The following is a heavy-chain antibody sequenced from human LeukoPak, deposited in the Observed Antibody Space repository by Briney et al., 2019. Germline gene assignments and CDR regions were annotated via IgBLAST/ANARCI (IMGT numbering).Heavy chain of an antibody. D-gene: IGHD3-22*01. CDR1: GLTFSSYG. J-gene: IGHJ4*02. CDR2: IWYDGSNK. CDR3: ARGSGYYLVYFDY. Sequence: GRSLRLSCAASGLTFSSYGMHWVRQAPGKGLEWVAVIWYDGSNKYYADSVKGRFTISRDNSKNTLYLQMNSLRAEDTAVYYCARGSGYYLVYFDYWGQGTLVTVSS. V-gene: IGHV3-33*01.